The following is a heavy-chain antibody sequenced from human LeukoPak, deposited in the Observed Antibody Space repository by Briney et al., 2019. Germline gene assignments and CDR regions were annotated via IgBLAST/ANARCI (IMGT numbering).Heavy chain of an antibody. V-gene: IGHV1-2*02. J-gene: IGHJ5*02. D-gene: IGHD3-22*01. CDR3: ARAIYYYDSSGYYHWFDP. CDR1: GYTFTSYY. CDR2: INPNSGGT. Sequence: ASVKVSCKASGYTFTSYYMHWVRQAPGQGLEWMGWINPNSGGTNYAQKFQGRVTMTRDTSISTAYMELSRLRSDDTAVYYCARAIYYYDSSGYYHWFDPWGQGTLVTVSS.